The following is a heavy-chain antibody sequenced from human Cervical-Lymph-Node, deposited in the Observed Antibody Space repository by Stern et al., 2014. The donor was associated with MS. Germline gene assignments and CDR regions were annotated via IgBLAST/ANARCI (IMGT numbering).Heavy chain of an antibody. CDR2: IYYSEST. Sequence: VQLVQSGPGLVRPSQTLSLTCTVSGDSVSSGGYYWSWIRQHPGKGLEWIGYIYYSESTYYNPSLQSRVSISLDLSTNQFSLNLTSVTAADTAVYYCARTFYGDYLRWFDPWGQGTLVTVSS. CDR1: GDSVSSGGYY. V-gene: IGHV4-31*03. D-gene: IGHD4-17*01. CDR3: ARTFYGDYLRWFDP. J-gene: IGHJ5*02.